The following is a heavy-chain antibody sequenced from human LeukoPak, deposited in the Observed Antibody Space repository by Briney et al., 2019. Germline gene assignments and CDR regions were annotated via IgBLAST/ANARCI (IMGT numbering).Heavy chain of an antibody. J-gene: IGHJ2*01. CDR3: ARRGPGNWYFDL. V-gene: IGHV4-59*08. Sequence: PSETLSLTCTVSGGSISSYYWRWIRQPPGKGLEWIGYLYYSGSTDYNPSLKSRVTISVDTSKNQFSLNLSSVTAADTAVYYCARRGPGNWYFDLWGRGTLVTVSS. CDR1: GGSISSYY. CDR2: LYYSGST.